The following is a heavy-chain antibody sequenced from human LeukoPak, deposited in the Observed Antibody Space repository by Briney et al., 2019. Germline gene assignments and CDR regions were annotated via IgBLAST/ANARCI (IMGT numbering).Heavy chain of an antibody. CDR1: GYTFTGYY. J-gene: IGHJ4*02. D-gene: IGHD4-17*01. CDR2: INPNSGGT. CDR3: ARALGDYGDYYFDY. Sequence: ASVKVSCKASGYTFTGYYMHWVRQAPGQGLEWMGRINPNSGGTNYAQKFQGRVTMTRYTSISTAYMELSRLRSDDTAVYYCARALGDYGDYYFDYWGQGTLVTVSS. V-gene: IGHV1-2*06.